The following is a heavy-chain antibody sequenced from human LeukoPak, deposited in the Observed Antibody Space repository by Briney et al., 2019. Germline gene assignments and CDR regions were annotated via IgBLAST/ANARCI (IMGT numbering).Heavy chain of an antibody. V-gene: IGHV3-23*01. CDR3: TRDGGTYHFDY. J-gene: IGHJ4*02. CDR2: ISGGGGST. CDR1: GFTFTSYS. D-gene: IGHD1-26*01. Sequence: GGSLRLSCAASGFTFTSYSMNWVRQAPGKGLEWVSTISGGGGSTYYADSVKGRFTISRDNSKNTLYLQVNSLRAEDTAVYYCTRDGGTYHFDYWGQGTQVTVSS.